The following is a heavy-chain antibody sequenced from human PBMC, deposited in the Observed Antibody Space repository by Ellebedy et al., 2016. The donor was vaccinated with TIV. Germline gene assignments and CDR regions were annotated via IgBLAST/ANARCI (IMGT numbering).Heavy chain of an antibody. J-gene: IGHJ4*02. D-gene: IGHD2-2*02. CDR3: ARIGAGYQLLYRFDY. CDR1: GYTFTSYD. Sequence: ASVKVSCXASGYTFTSYDINWVRQATGQGLEWMGWINPNSGGTNYAQKFQGRVTMTRDTSISTAYMELSRLRSDDTAVYYCARIGAGYQLLYRFDYWGQGTLVTVSS. V-gene: IGHV1-2*02. CDR2: INPNSGGT.